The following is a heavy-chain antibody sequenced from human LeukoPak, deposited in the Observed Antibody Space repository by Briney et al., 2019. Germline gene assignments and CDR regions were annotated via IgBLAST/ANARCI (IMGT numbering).Heavy chain of an antibody. CDR3: ARVFSQDDYPYWYFDL. Sequence: PSETLSLTCTVSGGSISSGSYYWSWIRQPAGKGLEWIGRIYTSGSTNYNPSLKSRVTISVDTSRNQFSLKLSSVTAADTAVYYCARVFSQDDYPYWYFDLWGRGTLVTVSS. CDR2: IYTSGST. V-gene: IGHV4-61*02. CDR1: GGSISSGSYY. J-gene: IGHJ2*01. D-gene: IGHD5-24*01.